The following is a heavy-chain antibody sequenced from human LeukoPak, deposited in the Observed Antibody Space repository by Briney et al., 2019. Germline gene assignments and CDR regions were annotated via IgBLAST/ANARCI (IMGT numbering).Heavy chain of an antibody. Sequence: GGSLRLSCTASGFTFSNYWMHWVRQAPGKGLVWVSRISGGGMNTAYADSVKGQFTISRDNAKNTLYLQMNSLRVEDTAVYYCARTSYYFDSWGQGTLVTVSS. CDR2: ISGGGMNT. D-gene: IGHD3-16*01. J-gene: IGHJ4*02. CDR1: GFTFSNYW. CDR3: ARTSYYFDS. V-gene: IGHV3-74*01.